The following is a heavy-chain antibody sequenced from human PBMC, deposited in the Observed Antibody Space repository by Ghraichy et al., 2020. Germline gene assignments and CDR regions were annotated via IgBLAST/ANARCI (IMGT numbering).Heavy chain of an antibody. D-gene: IGHD5-18*01. V-gene: IGHV2-70*01. CDR1: GFSLSTSGMC. J-gene: IGHJ4*02. CDR3: ARMMLGYSYAPFDY. CDR2: IDWDDDK. Sequence: SGPTLVKPTQTLTLTCTFSGFSLSTSGMCVSWIRQPPGKALEWLALIDWDDDKYYSTSLKTRLTISKDTSKNQVVLTMTNMDPVDTATYHCARMMLGYSYAPFDYWGQGTLVTVSS.